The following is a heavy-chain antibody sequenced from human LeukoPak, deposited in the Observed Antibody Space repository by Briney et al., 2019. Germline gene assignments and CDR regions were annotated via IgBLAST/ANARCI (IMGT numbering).Heavy chain of an antibody. Sequence: GASVKVSCKASGYTFTGYYVHWVRQAPGQGLEWMGWINPNSGGTNYAQKFQGRVTMTRDTSISTAYMELSRLRSDDTAVYYCARERWTTSTFGGVIAGKYAFDIWGQGTMVTVSS. D-gene: IGHD3-16*02. V-gene: IGHV1-2*02. CDR1: GYTFTGYY. CDR3: ARERWTTSTFGGVIAGKYAFDI. J-gene: IGHJ3*02. CDR2: INPNSGGT.